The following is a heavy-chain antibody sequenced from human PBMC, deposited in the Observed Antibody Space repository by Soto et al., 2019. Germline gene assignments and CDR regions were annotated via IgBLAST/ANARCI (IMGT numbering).Heavy chain of an antibody. D-gene: IGHD1-26*01. CDR2: ISAYSVDT. CDR1: GYRFETYA. Sequence: QVQLVQSGAEVKKPGASVKVSCKASGYRFETYAMTWVRQAPGQGLEWMGWISAYSVDTYSAQKFQDRLTMTKDTSPGTASLELRSLTSDDTAVYYCARGHGAIRGALDVWGQGTTVTVSS. V-gene: IGHV1-18*01. J-gene: IGHJ6*02. CDR3: ARGHGAIRGALDV.